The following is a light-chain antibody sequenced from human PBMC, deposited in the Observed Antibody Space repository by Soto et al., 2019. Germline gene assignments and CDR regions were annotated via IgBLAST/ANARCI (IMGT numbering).Light chain of an antibody. J-gene: IGKJ4*01. CDR1: QAISSN. CDR3: QHYNNWLGT. V-gene: IGKV3-15*01. Sequence: EIVMTQSPATLSVSRGERATLSCRANQAISSNLAWYQQKPGQAPRLLIYGASTRATGVPDRFSGSVSGTEFTLTISSLQSEDFAVYYCQHYNNWLGTFGGGTKVEIK. CDR2: GAS.